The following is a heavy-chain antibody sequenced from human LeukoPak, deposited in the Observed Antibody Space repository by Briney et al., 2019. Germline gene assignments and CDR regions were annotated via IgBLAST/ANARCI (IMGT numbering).Heavy chain of an antibody. V-gene: IGHV4-34*01. CDR2: INHSGST. Sequence: SETLSLTCAVYGGSFSGYYWSWIRQPPGKGLEWIGEINHSGSTNYNPSLKSRVTISVDTSKNQFSLKLSSVTAADTAVYYCARGRARLLGMDVWGQGSPVTVSS. D-gene: IGHD4/OR15-4a*01. CDR3: ARGRARLLGMDV. J-gene: IGHJ6*02. CDR1: GGSFSGYY.